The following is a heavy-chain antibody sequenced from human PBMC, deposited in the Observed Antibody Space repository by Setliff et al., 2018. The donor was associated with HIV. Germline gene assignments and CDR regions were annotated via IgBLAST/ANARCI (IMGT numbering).Heavy chain of an antibody. Sequence: SETLSLTCAVYGGSFSGYYWAWLRQSPGKGLEWIGSMFYSGRTYHNPSLKSRISISRDTSKNQISLELISLTAADTAVYFCARGVIDNFYDFIDLSFFNYIDVWGTGTTVTVSS. V-gene: IGHV4-34*11. J-gene: IGHJ6*03. CDR2: MFYSGRT. CDR3: ARGVIDNFYDFIDLSFFNYIDV. D-gene: IGHD3-3*01. CDR1: GGSFSGYY.